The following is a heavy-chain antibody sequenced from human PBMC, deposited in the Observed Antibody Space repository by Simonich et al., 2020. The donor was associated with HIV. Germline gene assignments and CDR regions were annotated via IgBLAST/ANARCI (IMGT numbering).Heavy chain of an antibody. CDR3: ARSPSENWDYYFDY. V-gene: IGHV4-34*01. J-gene: IGHJ4*02. CDR1: GGSFSGYY. CDR2: SNHGGRT. D-gene: IGHD1-7*01. Sequence: QVQLQQWGAGLLKPSETLSLTCAVYGGSFSGYYWNWIRQPPGKGLEWIAESNHGGRTIYNPSLKSRVTILLDTSKNQFSLKLASVTATDTALYYCARSPSENWDYYFDYWSQGTLVTVSS.